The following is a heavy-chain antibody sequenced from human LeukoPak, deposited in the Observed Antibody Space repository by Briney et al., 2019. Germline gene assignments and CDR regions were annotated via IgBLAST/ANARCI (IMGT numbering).Heavy chain of an antibody. Sequence: GGSLRLSCAASGFTFSSYEMNWVRQAPGKGLEWVSYISSSGSTIYYADSVKGRFIISRDNAKNSLYLQMNSLRAGDTAVYYCARDWYHAIDYWGQGTLVTVSS. CDR1: GFTFSSYE. D-gene: IGHD2-2*01. CDR2: ISSSGSTI. CDR3: ARDWYHAIDY. V-gene: IGHV3-48*03. J-gene: IGHJ4*02.